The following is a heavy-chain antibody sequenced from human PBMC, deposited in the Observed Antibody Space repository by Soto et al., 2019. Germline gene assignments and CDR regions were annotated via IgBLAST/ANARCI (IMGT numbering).Heavy chain of an antibody. Sequence: QVQLVQSGAEVKKPGSSVKVSCKASGGTFSSYAITWVRQAPGQGLEWMGGFIPVYGATNYARKFQGRVTITADASTSTAFMELSSLTHEDTAVYYCGRDLREGTIAAPTYYYYGMDVWGQGTTVTVSS. J-gene: IGHJ6*02. CDR1: GGTFSSYA. D-gene: IGHD6-13*01. V-gene: IGHV1-69*01. CDR2: FIPVYGAT. CDR3: GRDLREGTIAAPTYYYYGMDV.